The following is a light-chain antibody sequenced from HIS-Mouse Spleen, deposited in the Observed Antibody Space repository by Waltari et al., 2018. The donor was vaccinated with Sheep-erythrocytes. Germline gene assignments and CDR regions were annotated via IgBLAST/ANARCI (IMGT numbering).Light chain of an antibody. V-gene: IGLV2-14*01. CDR2: EVS. CDR3: SSYTSSSTYV. J-gene: IGLJ1*01. Sequence: QSALTQPASVSGSPGQSITISCTGTRSDVGCYNYVSWYQQHPGKAPKLMIYEVSNRPSGVSNRFSGSKSGNTASLTISGLQAEDEADYYCSSYTSSSTYVFGTGTKVTVL. CDR1: RSDVGCYNY.